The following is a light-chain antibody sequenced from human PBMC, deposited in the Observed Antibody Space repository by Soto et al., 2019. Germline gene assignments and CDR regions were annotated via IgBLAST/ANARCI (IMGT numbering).Light chain of an antibody. CDR2: DVN. J-gene: IGLJ2*01. CDR3: SSYSSGSTPCVV. CDR1: SSDIGAYNY. Sequence: QPASVSGSPGQSITISCTGASSDIGAYNYVSWYQQHPGKAPKLMIYDVNSRPSGVSIRFSGSKSGNTASLTISGVQAEDEADYYCSSYSSGSTPCVVFGGGTKLTVL. V-gene: IGLV2-14*03.